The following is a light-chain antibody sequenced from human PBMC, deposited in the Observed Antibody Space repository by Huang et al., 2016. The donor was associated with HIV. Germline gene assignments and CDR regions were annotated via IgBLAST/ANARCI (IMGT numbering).Light chain of an antibody. Sequence: IRMTQSPSSLSASTGDRVTITCRANQDINNFLAWYQQRPGSVPKLLIYAASTLQKGVPSRFRGDRSGTDCTRTIGCLQSEDVETYYCQQYDIHPLTFGPGTRVDIK. CDR3: QQYDIHPLT. CDR1: QDINNF. CDR2: AAS. V-gene: IGKV1-8*01. J-gene: IGKJ3*01.